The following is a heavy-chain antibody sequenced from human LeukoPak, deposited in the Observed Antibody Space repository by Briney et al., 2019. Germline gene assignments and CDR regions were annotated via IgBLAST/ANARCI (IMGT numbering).Heavy chain of an antibody. CDR2: IYTSGST. V-gene: IGHV4-61*02. D-gene: IGHD3-3*01. Sequence: SETLSLTCTVSGGSISSGSYYWSWIRQPAGKGLEWIGRIYTSGSTYYNPSLKSRVTISVDTSKNQFSLKLSSVTAADTAVYYCARVPALWSGQFDYWGQGTLVTVSS. CDR3: ARVPALWSGQFDY. J-gene: IGHJ4*02. CDR1: GGSISSGSYY.